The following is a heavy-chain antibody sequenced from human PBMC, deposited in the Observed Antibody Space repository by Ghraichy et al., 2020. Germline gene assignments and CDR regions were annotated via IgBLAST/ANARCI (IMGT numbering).Heavy chain of an antibody. Sequence: SETLSLTCAVYGGSFSGYYWSWIRQPPGKGLEWIGEINHSGSTNYNPSLKSRVTISVDTSKNQFSLKLSSVAAADTAVYYCARGGGYCSSTSCYTAYPPFDHWGQGTLVTLSP. CDR1: GGSFSGYY. CDR2: INHSGST. J-gene: IGHJ4*02. V-gene: IGHV4-34*01. D-gene: IGHD2-2*02. CDR3: ARGGGYCSSTSCYTAYPPFDH.